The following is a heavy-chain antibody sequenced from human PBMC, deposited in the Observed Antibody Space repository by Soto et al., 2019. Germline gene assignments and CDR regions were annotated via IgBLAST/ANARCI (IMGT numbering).Heavy chain of an antibody. CDR2: INSDGSTT. D-gene: IGHD2-15*01. Sequence: GGSLRLSCAASGFTFSSYWMHWVRRAPGRGLVWVSHINSDGSTTSYADSVEGRFTISRDNAKNTLYLQMNSLRAEDTAVYYCARDTGRGYCSGGSCYYGMDDWGQGTTVTVSS. V-gene: IGHV3-74*01. CDR1: GFTFSSYW. CDR3: ARDTGRGYCSGGSCYYGMDD. J-gene: IGHJ6*02.